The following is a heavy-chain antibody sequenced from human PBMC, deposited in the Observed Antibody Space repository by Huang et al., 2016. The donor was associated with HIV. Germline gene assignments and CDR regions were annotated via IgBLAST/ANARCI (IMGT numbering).Heavy chain of an antibody. J-gene: IGHJ4*02. V-gene: IGHV1-2*07. Sequence: QVQLVQSGAEVKNPGASVKVSCKASGYTFTGYYMHWVRQAPGQGLEWMGWINPNSGGTNDAHKVQGRVTMTRDTSISTAYMELSRLRSDDTAVYYCAGIRGHHGDYFDYWGQGTLVTVSS. D-gene: IGHD4-17*01. CDR2: INPNSGGT. CDR3: AGIRGHHGDYFDY. CDR1: GYTFTGYY.